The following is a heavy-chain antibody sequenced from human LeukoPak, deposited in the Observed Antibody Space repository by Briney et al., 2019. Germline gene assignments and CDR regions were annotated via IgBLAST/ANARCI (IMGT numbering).Heavy chain of an antibody. CDR1: GFTFDDYA. CDR3: AKGRPYSSGWYGAFDI. V-gene: IGHV3-9*01. CDR2: ISWNSGSI. J-gene: IGHJ3*02. D-gene: IGHD6-19*01. Sequence: GGSLRLSCAASGFTFDDYAMHWVRQAPGKGLEWVSGISWNSGSIGYADSVKGRFTISRDNAKNSLYLQMNSLRAEDTALYYCAKGRPYSSGWYGAFDIWGQGTMVTVSS.